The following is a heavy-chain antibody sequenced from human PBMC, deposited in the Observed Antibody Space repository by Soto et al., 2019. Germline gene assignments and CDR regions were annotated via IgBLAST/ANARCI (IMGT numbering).Heavy chain of an antibody. CDR3: ARDGSSSWTPYNWFDP. CDR2: IIPIFGTA. D-gene: IGHD6-13*01. V-gene: IGHV1-69*13. CDR1: GGTFSSYA. J-gene: IGHJ5*02. Sequence: SVKVSCKASGGTFSSYAISWVRQAPGQGLEWMGGIIPIFGTANYAQKFRGRVTITADESTSTAYMELSSLRSEDTAVYYCARDGSSSWTPYNWFDPWGQGTLVTVSS.